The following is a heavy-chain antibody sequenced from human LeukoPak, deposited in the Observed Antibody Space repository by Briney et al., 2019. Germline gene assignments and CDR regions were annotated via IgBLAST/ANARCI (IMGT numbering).Heavy chain of an antibody. V-gene: IGHV4-38-2*01. D-gene: IGHD3-3*01. CDR2: IYGRAST. CDR3: ARYDSRGSASTKFDY. CDR1: GYSLGKNYY. J-gene: IGHJ4*02. Sequence: SETLSLACAVSGYSLGKNYYWGWIRQSPGKGLEWIGRIYGRASTSYNPSLMNRVTMSVDTSKNHFSLQLTSVTAADTAVYYCARYDSRGSASTKFDYWGPGIQVTVSS.